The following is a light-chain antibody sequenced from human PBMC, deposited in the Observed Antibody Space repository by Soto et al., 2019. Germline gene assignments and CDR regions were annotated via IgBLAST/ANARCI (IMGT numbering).Light chain of an antibody. J-gene: IGKJ1*01. Sequence: ESVLTQSPGTLSLSPGERATLSCRASQSVNSFYLAWFQQKPGQAPRLLIYGASTRATGIPDRFSGSGSGTDFTLTISRLEPEDFAVYYCQQYGRSPPWTFGQWTKVDIK. CDR1: QSVNSFY. V-gene: IGKV3-20*01. CDR2: GAS. CDR3: QQYGRSPPWT.